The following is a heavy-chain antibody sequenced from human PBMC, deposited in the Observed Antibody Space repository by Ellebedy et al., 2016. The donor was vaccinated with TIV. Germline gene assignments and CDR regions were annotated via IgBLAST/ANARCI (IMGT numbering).Heavy chain of an antibody. D-gene: IGHD5-12*01. Sequence: ASVKVSCXVSGYTLTELSMHWVRQAPGKGLEWMGGFDPEDGETIYAQKFQGRVTITADESTSTAYMELSSLRSEDTAVYYCARFLVTYSGYDHGYWGQGTLVTVSS. V-gene: IGHV1-24*01. J-gene: IGHJ4*02. CDR1: GYTLTELS. CDR3: ARFLVTYSGYDHGY. CDR2: FDPEDGET.